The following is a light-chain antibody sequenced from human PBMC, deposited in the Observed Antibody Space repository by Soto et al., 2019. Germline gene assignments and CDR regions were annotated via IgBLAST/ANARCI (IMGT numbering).Light chain of an antibody. V-gene: IGKV3-15*01. J-gene: IGKJ4*01. CDR3: QQYNNWPDT. CDR1: QSVSSN. CDR2: GAS. Sequence: EIVMTQSPATLSVSPGERTTLSCTASQSVSSNLAWYQQKPGQAPRLLIYGASTRATGIPARFSGSGSGTEFTLTISSLQSEDFAVYYCQQYNNWPDTFGGGTKVEIK.